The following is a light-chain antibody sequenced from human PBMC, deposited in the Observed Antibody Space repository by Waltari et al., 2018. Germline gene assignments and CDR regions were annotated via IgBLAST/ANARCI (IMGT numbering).Light chain of an antibody. CDR2: EVT. J-gene: IGLJ2*01. CDR1: SSDVGKYNL. V-gene: IGLV2-23*02. CDR3: CSYAGSGIVI. Sequence: QSALTQPASVSGSPGQSLTISCTGTSSDVGKYNLVSWYQQHPGKVPKVMIYEVTKRPAGVSTRFSGSKSGNTASLTISGLQAEDEADYYCCSYAGSGIVIFGGGTKLTVL.